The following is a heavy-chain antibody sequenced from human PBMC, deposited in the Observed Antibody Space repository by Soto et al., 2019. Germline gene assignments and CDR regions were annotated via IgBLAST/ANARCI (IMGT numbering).Heavy chain of an antibody. J-gene: IGHJ4*02. V-gene: IGHV4-39*01. CDR1: GDSITASYSN. CDR3: AKLVRDDVRRSDLDH. CDR2: FYYSGTT. Sequence: SETLSLTCTVSGDSITASYSNWAWIRQPPGKGLGWIGTFYYSGTTSQNPPLRSRITISGDTSRDQFSLNLRSVTAADSGVYYCAKLVRDDVRRSDLDHWGQGTLVTVSS. D-gene: IGHD3-10*02.